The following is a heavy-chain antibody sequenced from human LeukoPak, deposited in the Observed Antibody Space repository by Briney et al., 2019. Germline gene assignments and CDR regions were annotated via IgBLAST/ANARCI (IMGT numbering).Heavy chain of an antibody. CDR2: IYYSGTT. D-gene: IGHD6-6*01. Sequence: SETLSLTCTVSGGSISSRTYYWGWIRQPPGKGLEWIGTIYYSGTTCYNPSLKSRFTISLDTSKNQFSLKLSSVTAADTAIYYCARDFSSSSTVYYYYYMDVWGKGTTVTVSS. V-gene: IGHV4-39*07. CDR1: GGSISSRTYY. CDR3: ARDFSSSSTVYYYYYMDV. J-gene: IGHJ6*03.